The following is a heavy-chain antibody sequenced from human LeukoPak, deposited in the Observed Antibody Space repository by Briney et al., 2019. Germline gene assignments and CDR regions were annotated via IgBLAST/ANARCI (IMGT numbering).Heavy chain of an antibody. CDR2: IYYSGST. D-gene: IGHD1-26*01. CDR3: ARVQSSGSYRHFDY. J-gene: IGHJ4*02. Sequence: SETLSLTCTVSGGSISSGGYYWSWIRQHPGKGLEWIGYIYYSGSTYHNPSLKSRVTISVDTSKNQFSLKLSSVTAADTAVYYCARVQSSGSYRHFDYWGQGTLVTVSS. V-gene: IGHV4-31*03. CDR1: GGSISSGGYY.